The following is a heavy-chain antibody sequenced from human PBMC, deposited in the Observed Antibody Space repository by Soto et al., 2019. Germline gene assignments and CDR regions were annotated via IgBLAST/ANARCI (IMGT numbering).Heavy chain of an antibody. D-gene: IGHD3-16*01. CDR1: GGSISSSSYY. CDR2: IYYSGST. J-gene: IGHJ5*02. V-gene: IGHV4-39*01. Sequence: SETLSLTCTVSGGSISSSSYYWGWIRQPPGKGLEWIGSIYYSGSTYYNPSLKSRVTISVDTSKNQFSLKLSSVTAADTAVYYCARHGGVNLGNWFDPWGQGTLVTVSS. CDR3: ARHGGVNLGNWFDP.